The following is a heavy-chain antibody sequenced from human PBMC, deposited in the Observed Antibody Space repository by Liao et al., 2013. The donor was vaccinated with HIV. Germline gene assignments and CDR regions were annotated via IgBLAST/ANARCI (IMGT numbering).Heavy chain of an antibody. CDR3: ARGYYYDTSPLPFDI. V-gene: IGHV4-34*01. D-gene: IGHD3-22*01. Sequence: QVQLQRWGAGLLKPSETLSLTCAVSGVSFNNYYWSWIRQPPGKGLEWIGEISHSGSTNYNPSLKSQVTMSVDTSKSQFSLNLTSVTAADTAVYYCARGYYYDTSPLPFDIWGRGKLVTVTS. CDR2: ISHSGST. J-gene: IGHJ3*02. CDR1: GVSFNNYY.